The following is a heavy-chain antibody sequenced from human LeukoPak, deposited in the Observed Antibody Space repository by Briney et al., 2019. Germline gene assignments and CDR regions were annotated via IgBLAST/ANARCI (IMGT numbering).Heavy chain of an antibody. D-gene: IGHD4/OR15-4a*01. CDR2: ICHSGST. J-gene: IGHJ4*02. V-gene: IGHV4-30-2*01. CDR1: GGSISRGGYS. Sequence: SETLSLTCTVSGGSISRGGYSWSWIRHPPGKGLAWIGYICHSGSTYYNPSLKSRVTISVDRSKNQFSLKLSSVTAADTAVYYCARGFLTWGQGTLVTVSS. CDR3: ARGFLT.